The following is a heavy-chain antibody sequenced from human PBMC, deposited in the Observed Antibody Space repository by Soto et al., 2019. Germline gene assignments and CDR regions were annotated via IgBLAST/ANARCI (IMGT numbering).Heavy chain of an antibody. CDR1: GFTFSSYG. V-gene: IGHV3-30*18. D-gene: IGHD3-10*01. CDR2: ISYDGSNK. J-gene: IGHJ6*02. CDR3: GKDRYSYGSGSYYTVLYYYYGMDV. Sequence: QVQLVESGGGVVQPGRSLRLSCAASGFTFSSYGMHWVRQAPGKGLEWVAVISYDGSNKYYADSVKGRFTISRENSKNPLCLKMVSLRAEDTAVYYCGKDRYSYGSGSYYTVLYYYYGMDVWGQGTTVTVSS.